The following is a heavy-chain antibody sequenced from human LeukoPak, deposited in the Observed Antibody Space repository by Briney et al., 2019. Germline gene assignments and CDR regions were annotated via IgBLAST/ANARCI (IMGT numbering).Heavy chain of an antibody. Sequence: GGSLRLSCAASGFTFSSYSMNWVRQAPGKGLEWVSCITRSSIYIYYADSVKGRFTISRDNAKNSLYLQINNLRAEDMALYYCARALVGATPRGAFDIWGQGTMVIVSS. CDR1: GFTFSSYS. CDR3: ARALVGATPRGAFDI. D-gene: IGHD1-26*01. CDR2: ITRSSIYI. V-gene: IGHV3-21*04. J-gene: IGHJ3*02.